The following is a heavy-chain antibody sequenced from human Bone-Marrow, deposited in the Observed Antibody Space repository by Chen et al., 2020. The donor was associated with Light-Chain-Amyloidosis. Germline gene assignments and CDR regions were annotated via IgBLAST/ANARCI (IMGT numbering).Heavy chain of an antibody. CDR1: GFTFSSYE. V-gene: IGHV3-48*03. CDR3: ARGPIAAAFVGYFDY. Sequence: EVQLVESGGGWVQPGGSLGRSWAASGFTFSSYEMNWVRQAPGKGLEWVSYISSSGSTIYYADSVKGRFTISRDNAKNSLYLQMNSLRAEDTAVYYCARGPIAAAFVGYFDYWGQGTLVTVSS. J-gene: IGHJ4*02. CDR2: ISSSGSTI. D-gene: IGHD6-13*01.